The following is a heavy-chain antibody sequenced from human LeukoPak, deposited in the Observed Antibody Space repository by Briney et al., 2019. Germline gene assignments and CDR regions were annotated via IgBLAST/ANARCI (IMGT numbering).Heavy chain of an antibody. D-gene: IGHD2-2*01. CDR1: GFTFSSYA. CDR2: ISGSGGST. CDR3: AKGERDIVVVPAAIFWRNWSDP. V-gene: IGHV3-23*01. Sequence: GGSLRLSCAASGFTFSSYAMSWVRQAPGKGLEWVSAISGSGGSTYYADSVKGRFTISRDNSKNTLYLQMNSLRAEDTAVYYCAKGERDIVVVPAAIFWRNWSDPGGQGTLVTVSS. J-gene: IGHJ5*02.